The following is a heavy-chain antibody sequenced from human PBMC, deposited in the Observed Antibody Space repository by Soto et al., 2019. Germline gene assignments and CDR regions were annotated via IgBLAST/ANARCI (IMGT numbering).Heavy chain of an antibody. CDR1: GYSFISSW. CDR3: ARMMAASGTAFDY. CDR2: IYPGDSDT. V-gene: IGHV5-51*01. Sequence: EVQLVQSGAEVKKPGESLKIPCQGSGYSFISSWIGWVRQMPGKGLEWMGIIYPGDSDTRYSPSFQGQVTISADKSTSTAYLQWSSLKASDTATYYCARMMAASGTAFDYWGQGALVTVSS. D-gene: IGHD6-13*01. J-gene: IGHJ4*02.